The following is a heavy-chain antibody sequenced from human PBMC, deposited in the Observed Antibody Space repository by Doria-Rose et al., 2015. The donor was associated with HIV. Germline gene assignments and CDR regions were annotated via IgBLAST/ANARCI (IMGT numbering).Heavy chain of an antibody. CDR3: AKAPIIGPKYYFYMDV. D-gene: IGHD3-3*01. Sequence: VQLVQSGGGLVQPGRSLRLSCVGSGFSFESYAMHWVRLAPGKGLEWVAGISWDSGAIVNADSVEGRFTISRGNAKKSVYLEMRSLRPEDTACYYCAKAPIIGPKYYFYMDVWGKGTSVTVSS. V-gene: IGHV3-9*01. CDR2: ISWDSGAI. J-gene: IGHJ6*03. CDR1: GFSFESYA.